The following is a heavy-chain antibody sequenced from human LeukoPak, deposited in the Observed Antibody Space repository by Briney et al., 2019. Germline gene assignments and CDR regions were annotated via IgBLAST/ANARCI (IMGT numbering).Heavy chain of an antibody. J-gene: IGHJ4*02. D-gene: IGHD3-9*01. V-gene: IGHV3-53*05. CDR1: GFTISNNY. CDR2: IYSGGST. Sequence: GGSLRLSCAASGFTISNNYMSWVRQAPGKGLEWVSVIYSGGSTYYADSVKGRFTISRDNSKNTLYLQMNSLRAEDTAVYYCAKGPYYDILTGSLDYWGQGTLVTVSS. CDR3: AKGPYYDILTGSLDY.